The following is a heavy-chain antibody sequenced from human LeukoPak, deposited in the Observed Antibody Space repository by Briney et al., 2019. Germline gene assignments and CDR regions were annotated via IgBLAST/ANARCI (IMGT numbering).Heavy chain of an antibody. Sequence: PGGSLRLSCAASGFTFSSYGMHWVRQAPGKGLEWVAFIRYDGSNKYYADSVKGRFTISRDNSKNTLYLQMNSLRAEDTAVYYCASGALQTGIAAAGAPGSGWFWGQGTLVTVSS. CDR3: ASGALQTGIAAAGAPGSGWF. D-gene: IGHD6-13*01. V-gene: IGHV3-30*02. CDR2: IRYDGSNK. J-gene: IGHJ4*02. CDR1: GFTFSSYG.